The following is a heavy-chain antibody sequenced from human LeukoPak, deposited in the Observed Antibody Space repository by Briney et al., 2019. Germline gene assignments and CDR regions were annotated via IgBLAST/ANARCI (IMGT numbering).Heavy chain of an antibody. CDR1: GGSISSGDYY. Sequence: SETLSLTCTVSGGSISSGDYYWSWIRQPPGKGLEWIGYIYYSGSTYYNPSLKSRVTISVDTSKNQFSLKLSSVTAADTAVYYCARDPRSSWSFDYWGQGTLVTVSS. CDR2: IYYSGST. D-gene: IGHD6-13*01. V-gene: IGHV4-30-4*01. CDR3: ARDPRSSWSFDY. J-gene: IGHJ4*02.